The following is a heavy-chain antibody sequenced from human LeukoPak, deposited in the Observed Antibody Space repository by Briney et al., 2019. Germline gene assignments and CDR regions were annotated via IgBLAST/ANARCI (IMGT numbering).Heavy chain of an antibody. CDR2: INPNSGDT. J-gene: IGHJ4*02. Sequence: ASVKVSFKASGYTFTGYYMHWVRQAPGQGLEWMGWINPNSGDTNYAQKFQGRVTMTRDTSISTAYMELSRLRSDDTAVYYCARAIAVAAFDYWGQGTLVTVSS. CDR3: ARAIAVAAFDY. CDR1: GYTFTGYY. V-gene: IGHV1-2*02. D-gene: IGHD6-19*01.